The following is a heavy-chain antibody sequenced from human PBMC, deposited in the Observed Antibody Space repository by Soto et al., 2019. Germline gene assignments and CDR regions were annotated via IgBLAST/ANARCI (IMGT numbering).Heavy chain of an antibody. CDR3: ARQPYYYDSSGLQIEGQGEYWYFDL. Sequence: QLQLQESGPGLVKPSETLSLTCTVSGGSISSSSYYWGWIRQPPGKGLEWIGSIYYSGSTYYNPSLKSRVTISVDTSKNQFSLKLSSVTAADTAVYYCARQPYYYDSSGLQIEGQGEYWYFDLWGRGTLVTVSS. D-gene: IGHD3-22*01. CDR1: GGSISSSSYY. V-gene: IGHV4-39*01. CDR2: IYYSGST. J-gene: IGHJ2*01.